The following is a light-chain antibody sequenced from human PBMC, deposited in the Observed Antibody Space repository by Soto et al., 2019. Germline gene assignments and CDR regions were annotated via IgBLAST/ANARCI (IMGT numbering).Light chain of an antibody. CDR2: AAS. V-gene: IGKV1-39*01. Sequence: DIQMTQSPSSLSASVGDRVTITCRASQSVNTYSHWYQQKAGQAPKLLIYAASNLQSGVPSRFSGRGSGTDFTLTISSLQPDDFATYYCQQYNSYWTFGQGTKVDI. CDR1: QSVNTY. CDR3: QQYNSYWT. J-gene: IGKJ1*01.